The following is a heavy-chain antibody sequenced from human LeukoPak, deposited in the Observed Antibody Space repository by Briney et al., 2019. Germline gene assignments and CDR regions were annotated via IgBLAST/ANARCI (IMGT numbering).Heavy chain of an antibody. CDR1: GFTFSNFA. D-gene: IGHD3-10*01. CDR2: ISSSSSYI. V-gene: IGHV3-21*01. J-gene: IGHJ6*03. CDR3: ARGSGRHYYGSEPYYYYYMDV. Sequence: PGGSLRLSCAASGFTFSNFAMNWVRQAPGKGLEWVSSISSSSSYIYYADSVKGRFTTSRDNAKNSLYLQMNSLRAEDTAVYYCARGSGRHYYGSEPYYYYYMDVWGKGTTVTVSS.